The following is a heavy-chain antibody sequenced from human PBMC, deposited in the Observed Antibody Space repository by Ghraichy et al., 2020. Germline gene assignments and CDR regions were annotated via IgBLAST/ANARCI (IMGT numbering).Heavy chain of an antibody. D-gene: IGHD3-22*01. CDR2: IKQDGSEK. CDR3: ARVSHRGYYDSSGYCAYFDY. CDR1: GFTFSSYW. Sequence: GGSLRLSCTASGFTFSSYWMSWVRQAPGKGLEWVANIKQDGSEKYYVDSVKDRFTISRDNAKKSLYLQMNSLRAEDTAVYYCARVSHRGYYDSSGYCAYFDYWGQGTLVTVSS. J-gene: IGHJ4*02. V-gene: IGHV3-7*01.